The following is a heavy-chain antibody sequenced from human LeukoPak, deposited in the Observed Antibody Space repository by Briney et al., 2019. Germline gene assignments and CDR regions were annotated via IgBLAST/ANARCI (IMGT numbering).Heavy chain of an antibody. CDR2: ISSSSSYI. CDR3: AREGVGATPEPFFDY. J-gene: IGHJ4*02. V-gene: IGHV3-21*01. Sequence: PGGSLRLSCAASGFTFSSYSMNWVRQAPGKGLEWVSSISSSSSYIYYADSVKGRFTISRDNAKNSLYLQMNSLRAEDTAVYYCAREGVGATPEPFFDYWGQGTLVTVSS. CDR1: GFTFSSYS. D-gene: IGHD1-26*01.